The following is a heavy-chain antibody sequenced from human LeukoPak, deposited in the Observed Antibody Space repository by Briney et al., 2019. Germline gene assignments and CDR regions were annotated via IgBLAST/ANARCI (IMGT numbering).Heavy chain of an antibody. Sequence: GRSLRLSCAASGFTFISYAMHWVRQAPGKGLEWVAVISYDGSNKYYADSVKGRFTISRDNSKNTLYLQMNSLRAEDTAVYYCARQGRSNYVPIDYWGQGTLVTVSS. CDR2: ISYDGSNK. CDR1: GFTFISYA. D-gene: IGHD4-11*01. V-gene: IGHV3-30*04. J-gene: IGHJ4*02. CDR3: ARQGRSNYVPIDY.